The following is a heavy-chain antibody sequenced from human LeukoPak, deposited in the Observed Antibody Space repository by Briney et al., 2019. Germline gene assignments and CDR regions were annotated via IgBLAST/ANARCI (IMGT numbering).Heavy chain of an antibody. J-gene: IGHJ4*02. CDR3: AKDPYCSGGSCSRGAFDY. CDR1: GFTLSSYG. CDR2: ISYDGSNK. V-gene: IGHV3-30*18. Sequence: GGSLRLSCAASGFTLSSYGMHWVRQAPGKGLEWVAVISYDGSNKYYADSVKGRFTISRDNSKNTLYLQMNSLRAEDTAVYYCAKDPYCSGGSCSRGAFDYWGQGTLVTVSS. D-gene: IGHD2-15*01.